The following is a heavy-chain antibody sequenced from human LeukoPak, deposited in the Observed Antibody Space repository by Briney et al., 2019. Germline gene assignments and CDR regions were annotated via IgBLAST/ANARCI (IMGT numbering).Heavy chain of an antibody. Sequence: GGSLSLSCAASGFAFSTYWMTWIRQAPEMGLEWVASISQDGGGTYYGDSVKGRFTISRDNAKNSLYLQMNSLRADDTAVYYCARVRPGDADSWGQGTLVSVSS. CDR2: ISQDGGGT. D-gene: IGHD1-26*01. CDR1: GFAFSTYW. CDR3: ARVRPGDADS. J-gene: IGHJ5*01. V-gene: IGHV3-7*01.